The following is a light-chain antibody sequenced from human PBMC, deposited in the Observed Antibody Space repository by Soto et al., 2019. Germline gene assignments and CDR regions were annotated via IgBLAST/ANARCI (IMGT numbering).Light chain of an antibody. Sequence: VMTQSPATLSVSPGERAALSCRASQSVSTYLAWYQQKPGQAPRLLIYGASSRATGIPDRFSGGGSGTDFSLTISRLDPEDFAVYYCQQYSSSPITFGQGTRLEIK. CDR1: QSVSTY. CDR3: QQYSSSPIT. V-gene: IGKV3-20*01. CDR2: GAS. J-gene: IGKJ5*01.